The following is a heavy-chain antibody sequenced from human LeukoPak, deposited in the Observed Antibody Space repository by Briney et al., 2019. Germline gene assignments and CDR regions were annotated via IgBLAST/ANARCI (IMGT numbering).Heavy chain of an antibody. Sequence: GGSLRLSCAASGFTFSSYGMHWVRQAPGKGLEWVAVISYDGSNKYYADSVKGRLPISRDNSKNTLYLQMNSLRAEDTAVYCCAKRSLYDSSGGAFDIWGQGTMVTVSS. D-gene: IGHD3-22*01. CDR1: GFTFSSYG. J-gene: IGHJ3*02. V-gene: IGHV3-30*18. CDR2: ISYDGSNK. CDR3: AKRSLYDSSGGAFDI.